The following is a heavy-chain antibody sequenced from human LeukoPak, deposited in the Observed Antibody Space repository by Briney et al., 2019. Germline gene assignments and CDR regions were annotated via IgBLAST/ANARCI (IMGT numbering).Heavy chain of an antibody. CDR3: ARHSQRYRFGKDV. CDR1: SDSISGFY. CDR2: IRSSGST. V-gene: IGHV4-59*08. Sequence: SEALSLTCSVSSDSISGFYLSWIRQPPGKGLEWIGQIRSSGSTRYNPSLKSRVTISVDMSQNQVSLKLSSVTAADTAVYSCARHSQRYRFGKDVWGQGTTVTVSS. J-gene: IGHJ6*02. D-gene: IGHD1-1*01.